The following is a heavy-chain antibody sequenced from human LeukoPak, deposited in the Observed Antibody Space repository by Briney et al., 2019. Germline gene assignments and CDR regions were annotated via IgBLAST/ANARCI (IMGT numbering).Heavy chain of an antibody. V-gene: IGHV1-2*06. J-gene: IGHJ5*02. CDR3: ARGYCSGGTCYLVENWLDP. CDR1: GYTLTAYY. Sequence: ASVKVSCKASGYTLTAYYIYWVRHAPGPGLEWMGRINPNSGGTDYAQNFQVRVTMTMDTSISTAYMELSRLRSDDTAVYYCARGYCSGGTCYLVENWLDPWGQGTLVTVSS. D-gene: IGHD2-15*01. CDR2: INPNSGGT.